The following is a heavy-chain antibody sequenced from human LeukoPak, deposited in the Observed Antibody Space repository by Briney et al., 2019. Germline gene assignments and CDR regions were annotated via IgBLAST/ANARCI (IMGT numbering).Heavy chain of an antibody. CDR1: GGSISSSSYY. Sequence: SETLSLTCTVSGGSISSSSYYWGWIRQPPGKGLEWIGSIYYSGSTYYNPSLKSRVTISVNTSKNQFSLKLSSVTAADTAVYYCARSPGGLNWFNPWGQGTLVTVSS. CDR3: ARSPGGLNWFNP. CDR2: IYYSGST. J-gene: IGHJ5*02. V-gene: IGHV4-39*07. D-gene: IGHD4-23*01.